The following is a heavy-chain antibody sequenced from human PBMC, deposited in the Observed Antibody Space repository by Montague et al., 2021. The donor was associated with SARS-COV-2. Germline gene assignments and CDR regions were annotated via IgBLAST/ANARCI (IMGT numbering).Heavy chain of an antibody. D-gene: IGHD3-3*01. Sequence: SLSLSCAASGFTFSNYAMSWVRQAPGKGLEWVSVIYSGGSSTYYADSVKGRFTISRDNSKNTQYLQMNSLRAEDTAVYYCAKDPDYDFWSGYYFDYWGQGTTVTVSS. CDR1: GFTFSNYA. V-gene: IGHV3-23*03. CDR3: AKDPDYDFWSGYYFDY. CDR2: IYSGGSST. J-gene: IGHJ4*02.